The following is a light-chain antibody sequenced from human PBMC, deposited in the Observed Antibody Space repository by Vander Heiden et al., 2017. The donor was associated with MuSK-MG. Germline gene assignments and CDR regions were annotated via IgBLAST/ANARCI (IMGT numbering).Light chain of an antibody. Sequence: DIQMTQSPSSLSASVGDRVTITCRASQSVSIFLDWYQQKPGRAPKLLIYGAFSLQSGVPSRFSGSGSGTDFTLTISSLQPEDFVTYYCQQSDSTRYTFGQGTRLEIK. J-gene: IGKJ2*01. CDR1: QSVSIF. CDR3: QQSDSTRYT. V-gene: IGKV1-39*01. CDR2: GAF.